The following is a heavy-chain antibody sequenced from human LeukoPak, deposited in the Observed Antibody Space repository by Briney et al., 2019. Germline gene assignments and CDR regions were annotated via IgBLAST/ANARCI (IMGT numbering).Heavy chain of an antibody. Sequence: GGTLRLSCAASGFTFSSYGMSWVRQAPGKGLEWVSAISGSGGSTYYADSVKGRFTISRDNSKNTLYLQMSSLRAEDTAVYYCAREILSYYYYMDVWGKGTTVTISS. J-gene: IGHJ6*03. CDR3: AREILSYYYYMDV. CDR1: GFTFSSYG. CDR2: ISGSGGST. V-gene: IGHV3-23*01.